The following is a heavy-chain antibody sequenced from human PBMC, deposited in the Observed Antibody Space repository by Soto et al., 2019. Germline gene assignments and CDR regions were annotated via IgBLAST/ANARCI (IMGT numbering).Heavy chain of an antibody. J-gene: IGHJ4*02. V-gene: IGHV3-30*19. D-gene: IGHD3-16*01. CDR3: ARWGTTGGLDV. CDR1: GFTFRSYV. CDR2: TSYDGSNK. Sequence: QVQLVESGGGVVQPGASLRLSCVGSGFTFRSYVIHWVRQAPGKGLEWVALTSYDGSNKYYDDSVKGRFTISRDNSGKTVGLHMGRLGLEDTGLYFCARWGTTGGLDVWGQGTLVSVSS.